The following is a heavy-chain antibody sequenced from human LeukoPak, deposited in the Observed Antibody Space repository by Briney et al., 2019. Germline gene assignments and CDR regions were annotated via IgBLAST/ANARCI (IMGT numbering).Heavy chain of an antibody. D-gene: IGHD3-22*01. V-gene: IGHV3-48*04. CDR3: ARGGGRYYYDSSGYPFDY. CDR1: GFTFSSYS. J-gene: IGHJ4*02. CDR2: ISSSSTI. Sequence: GGSLRLSCAASGFTFSSYSMNWVRQAPGKGLEWVSYISSSSTIYYADSVKGRFTISRDNAKNSLYLQMNSLRAEDTAVYYCARGGGRYYYDSSGYPFDYWGQGTLVTVSS.